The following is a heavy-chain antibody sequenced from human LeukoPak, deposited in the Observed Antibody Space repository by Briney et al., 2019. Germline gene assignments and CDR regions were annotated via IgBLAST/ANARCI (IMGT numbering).Heavy chain of an antibody. V-gene: IGHV1-69*01. J-gene: IGHJ4*02. Sequence: SVKVSCKASGGTFSSYAISWVRQAPGQGLEWMGGIIPIFGTANYAQKFHGRVTITADESTSTAYMELSSLRDDDTDVYYCARETRGGYVRWRHFDYWGQGTLVTVSS. CDR3: ARETRGGYVRWRHFDY. CDR2: IIPIFGTA. CDR1: GGTFSSYA. D-gene: IGHD5-12*01.